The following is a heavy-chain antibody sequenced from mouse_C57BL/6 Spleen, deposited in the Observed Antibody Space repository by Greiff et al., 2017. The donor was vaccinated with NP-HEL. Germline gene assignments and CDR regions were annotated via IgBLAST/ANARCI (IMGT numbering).Heavy chain of an antibody. Sequence: QVQLQQPGAELVMPGASVKLSCKASGYTFTSYWMHWVKQRPGQGLEWIGEIDPSDSYTNYNQKFKGKSTLTVDKSSSTAYMQLSSLTSEDSAVYYCARGGYYGSRGLPYWYFDVWGTGTTVTVSS. V-gene: IGHV1-69*01. J-gene: IGHJ1*03. CDR1: GYTFTSYW. CDR2: IDPSDSYT. D-gene: IGHD1-1*01. CDR3: ARGGYYGSRGLPYWYFDV.